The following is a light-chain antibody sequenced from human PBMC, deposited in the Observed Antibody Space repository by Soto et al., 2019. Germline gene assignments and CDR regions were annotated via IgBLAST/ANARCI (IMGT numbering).Light chain of an antibody. Sequence: QSVLTQPPSVSGAPGQRVTISCTGSSSNIGAGYDVHWYQQLPGTAPKLLIYGNSNRPSGVPDRFSGSKSGTSASLAITGLQAEYEDYYYCQYYDSSLSGYVVFGGGTKVTVL. CDR1: SSNIGAGYD. CDR3: QYYDSSLSGYVV. J-gene: IGLJ2*01. V-gene: IGLV1-40*01. CDR2: GNS.